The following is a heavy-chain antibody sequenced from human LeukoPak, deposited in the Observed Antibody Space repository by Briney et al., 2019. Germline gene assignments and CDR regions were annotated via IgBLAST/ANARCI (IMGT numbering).Heavy chain of an antibody. CDR2: ISSSGSNI. CDR1: GFTFSSYE. J-gene: IGHJ4*02. V-gene: IGHV3-48*03. CDR3: AREEVGATGFDY. D-gene: IGHD1-26*01. Sequence: GGSLRLSCAASGFTFSSYEMNWVGQAPGKGLEWVSYISSSGSNIYYADSVKGRFTIARDKDKNSLYMKMNSLRAEDTAVYYCAREEVGATGFDYWGQGTLVTVSS.